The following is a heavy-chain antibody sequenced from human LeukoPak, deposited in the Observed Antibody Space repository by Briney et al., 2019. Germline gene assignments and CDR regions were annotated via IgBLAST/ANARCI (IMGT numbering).Heavy chain of an antibody. CDR2: TSARGDST. CDR3: AKDNGYCSGGSCYPYYFDY. V-gene: IGHV3-23*01. D-gene: IGHD2-15*01. J-gene: IGHJ4*02. Sequence: GGSLRLSCAASGFTFSSYGMSWVRQAPGKGLEWVSATSARGDSTYYSDSVKGRFTISRDNSKNTLYLQMNSLRAEDTAVYYCAKDNGYCSGGSCYPYYFDYWGQGTLVTVSS. CDR1: GFTFSSYG.